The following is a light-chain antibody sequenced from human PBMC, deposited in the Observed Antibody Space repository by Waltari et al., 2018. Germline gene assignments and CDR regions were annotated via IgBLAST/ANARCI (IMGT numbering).Light chain of an antibody. CDR1: QNSNNY. CDR3: QQRTKWSRT. CDR2: YAS. J-gene: IGKJ2*01. Sequence: TVLTQSPATLSLSPGERATLSCRASQNSNNYLAWYQQKPGQAPRLLIYYASSSATGIPDRFSGRGSGTDFTLTIISREPEDFAVYYCQQRTKWSRTFGQGTKLEI. V-gene: IGKV3-11*01.